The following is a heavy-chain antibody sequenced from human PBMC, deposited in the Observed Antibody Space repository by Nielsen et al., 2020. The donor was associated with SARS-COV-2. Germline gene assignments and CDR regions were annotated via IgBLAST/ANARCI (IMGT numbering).Heavy chain of an antibody. Sequence: GESLKISCAASGFTFSSHWMSWVRQAPGKGLEWLANIKHDGSEQYYVDSVKGRFTMSRDNAKNLLYLQMNSLRDDDTAVYYCARDRSGFTMVRTYAMDVWGQGTTVTVSS. CDR2: IKHDGSEQ. CDR3: ARDRSGFTMVRTYAMDV. D-gene: IGHD3-10*01. CDR1: GFTFSSHW. J-gene: IGHJ6*02. V-gene: IGHV3-7*01.